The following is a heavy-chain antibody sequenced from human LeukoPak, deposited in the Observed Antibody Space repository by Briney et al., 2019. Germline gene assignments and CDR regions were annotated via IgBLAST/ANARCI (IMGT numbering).Heavy chain of an antibody. CDR2: IYHSGRT. CDR1: GGSISSSHYH. J-gene: IGHJ3*02. Sequence: SETLSLTCHVSGGSISSSHYHWGWIRQPPGKGLEWIATIYHSGRTYYNPSLKSRVTISVDTSKNQFSLKLSSVTAADTAVYYCARHDDKFGDGYNVMDAFDIWGQGTMVTVSS. CDR3: ARHDDKFGDGYNVMDAFDI. V-gene: IGHV4-39*01. D-gene: IGHD5-24*01.